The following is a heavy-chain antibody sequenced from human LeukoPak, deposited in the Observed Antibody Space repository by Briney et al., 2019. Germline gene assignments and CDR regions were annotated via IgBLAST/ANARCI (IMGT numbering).Heavy chain of an antibody. CDR1: GGTFSSYA. J-gene: IGHJ4*02. V-gene: IGHV1-69*01. CDR2: IIPIFGTA. CDR3: ASPTPRVVVVPAALGY. D-gene: IGHD2-2*01. Sequence: SVKVSCKASGGTFSSYAISWLRQAPGQGLEWMGGIIPIFGTANYAQKFQGRVTITADESTSTAYMELSSPRSEDTAVYYCASPTPRVVVVPAALGYWGQGTLVTVSS.